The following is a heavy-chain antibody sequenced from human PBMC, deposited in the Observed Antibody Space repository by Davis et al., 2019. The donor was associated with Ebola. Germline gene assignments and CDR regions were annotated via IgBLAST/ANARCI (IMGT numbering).Heavy chain of an antibody. CDR2: ISAYNGNT. V-gene: IGHV1-18*01. Sequence: ASVKVSCKASGYTFTSYGISWVRQAPGQGLEWMGWISAYNGNTNYAQKLQGRVTMTTDASTSTAYMEVGSLKSDDTAVYYCARAQFPTTSDHWGQGTLVTVSS. D-gene: IGHD1-1*01. J-gene: IGHJ4*02. CDR1: GYTFTSYG. CDR3: ARAQFPTTSDH.